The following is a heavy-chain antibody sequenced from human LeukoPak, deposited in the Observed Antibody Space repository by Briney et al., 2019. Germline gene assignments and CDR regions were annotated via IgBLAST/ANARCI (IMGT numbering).Heavy chain of an antibody. J-gene: IGHJ4*02. CDR2: ISSSGNT. CDR1: GGSTSGGNYY. CDR3: ARLGAGPTYYDFWSGYSSFYFDY. D-gene: IGHD3-3*01. Sequence: PSETLSLTCIVSGGSTSGGNYYWGWIRRPPGRGLEWIGGISSSGNTYYNPSLKSRITISIDTSKNHFSLKLSSLTAADTAVYYCARLGAGPTYYDFWSGYSSFYFDYWGQGTLVTVSS. V-gene: IGHV4-39*02.